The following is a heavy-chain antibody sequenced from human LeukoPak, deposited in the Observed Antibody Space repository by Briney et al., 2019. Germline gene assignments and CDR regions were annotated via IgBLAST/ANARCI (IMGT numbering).Heavy chain of an antibody. CDR2: INHSGST. CDR3: ARDRGFVRFDY. CDR1: GGSFSGYY. Sequence: SETLSLTCAVYGGSFSGYYWSWIRQPPGKGLEWIGEINHSGSTNYNPSLKSRVTISVDTSKNQFSLKLSSVTAADTAVYYCARDRGFVRFDYWGQGTLVTVSS. J-gene: IGHJ4*02. V-gene: IGHV4-34*01. D-gene: IGHD3-10*01.